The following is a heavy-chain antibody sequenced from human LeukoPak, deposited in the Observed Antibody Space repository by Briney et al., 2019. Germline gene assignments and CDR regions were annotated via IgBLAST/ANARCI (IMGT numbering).Heavy chain of an antibody. Sequence: SETLSLTCAVYGGSFSGYCWSWIRQPPGKGLEWIGEINHSGSTNYNPSLKSRVTISVDTSKNQFSLKLSSVTAADTAVYYCARTLGRSDYGGKGPDYWGQGTLVTVSS. CDR2: INHSGST. D-gene: IGHD4-23*01. CDR3: ARTLGRSDYGGKGPDY. V-gene: IGHV4-34*09. J-gene: IGHJ4*02. CDR1: GGSFSGYC.